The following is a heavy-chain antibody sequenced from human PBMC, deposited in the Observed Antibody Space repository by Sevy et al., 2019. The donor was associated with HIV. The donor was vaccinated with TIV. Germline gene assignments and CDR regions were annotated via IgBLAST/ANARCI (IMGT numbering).Heavy chain of an antibody. CDR2: ISSSSSYI. V-gene: IGHV3-21*01. Sequence: GWSLRLSCAASGFTFSSYSMNWVRQAPGKGLEWVSSISSSSSYIYYADSVKGRFTISRDNAKNSLYLQMNSLRAEDTAVYYCARAVTVPSKYYFDYWGQGTLVTVSS. CDR1: GFTFSSYS. CDR3: ARAVTVPSKYYFDY. J-gene: IGHJ4*02. D-gene: IGHD5-18*01.